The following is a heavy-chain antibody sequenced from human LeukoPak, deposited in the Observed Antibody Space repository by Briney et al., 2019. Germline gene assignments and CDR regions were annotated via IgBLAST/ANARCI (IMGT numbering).Heavy chain of an antibody. D-gene: IGHD3-10*01. V-gene: IGHV3-53*01. J-gene: IGHJ6*02. CDR2: IYSGGST. CDR3: ARGKIGELYWGYYYYGMDV. Sequence: PGGSLRLSCAASGFTVSSNCMSWVREAPGKGLEWVSVIYSGGSTYYEDSVKGRFTISRDNSKNTLYLQMNSLRAEDTAVYYCARGKIGELYWGYYYYGMDVWGQGTTVTVSS. CDR1: GFTVSSNC.